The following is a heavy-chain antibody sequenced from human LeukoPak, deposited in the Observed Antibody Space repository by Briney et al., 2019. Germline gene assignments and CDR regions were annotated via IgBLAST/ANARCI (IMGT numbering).Heavy chain of an antibody. CDR1: GYNFINYW. Sequence: NLGESLKISCKGSGYNFINYWIGWARQMPGKGLERMGIIYPGDSDTRYSPSFQGQVTILADKSLSTAYLQWSSLKASDTAIYYCARGPSSGTYYFDHWGQGTLVTVSS. V-gene: IGHV5-51*01. D-gene: IGHD1/OR15-1a*01. J-gene: IGHJ4*02. CDR2: IYPGDSDT. CDR3: ARGPSSGTYYFDH.